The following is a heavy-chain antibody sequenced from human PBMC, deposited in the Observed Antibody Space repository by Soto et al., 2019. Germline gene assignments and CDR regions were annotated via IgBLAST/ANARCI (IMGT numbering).Heavy chain of an antibody. CDR1: GFTFSNAW. J-gene: IGHJ5*02. V-gene: IGHV3-15*07. D-gene: IGHD3-10*01. CDR3: TTVGVGELLWGWYASLAFDP. CDR2: IKSKADGGTT. Sequence: EVQLVESGGGLVKPGGSLRLSCAASGFTFSNAWMNWVRQAPGKGLEWVGRIKSKADGGTTDYAAPVKGRFTISRDDSKDTLYLQMNSLKTEDTAVYYCTTVGVGELLWGWYASLAFDPWGQGTLVTVSS.